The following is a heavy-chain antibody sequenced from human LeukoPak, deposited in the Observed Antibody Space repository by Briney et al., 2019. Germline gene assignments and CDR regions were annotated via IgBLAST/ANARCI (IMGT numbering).Heavy chain of an antibody. CDR2: ISSNGGST. D-gene: IGHD2-2*01. J-gene: IGHJ5*02. CDR3: ARGPLHVVVPAATWFDP. V-gene: IGHV3-64*04. Sequence: GGSLRLSCAASGFVFSDHYMDWVRQAPGKGLEYVSAISSNGGSTYYADSVKGRFTISRDNAKNSLYLQMNSLRAEDTAVYYCARGPLHVVVPAATWFDPWGQGILVTVSS. CDR1: GFVFSDHY.